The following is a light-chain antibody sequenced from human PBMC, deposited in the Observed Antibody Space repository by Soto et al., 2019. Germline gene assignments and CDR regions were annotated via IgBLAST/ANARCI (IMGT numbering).Light chain of an antibody. CDR3: QRRSNCPTWT. Sequence: EIVLTQSPGTLSLSPGERATLSCRASQSVSSSQLAWYQQKPGQAPRLLMYGASSRATGIPDRLSGSGSGTYFTLTIRSREPEFFAVYHRQRRSNCPTWTFG. V-gene: IGKV3D-20*02. J-gene: IGKJ1*01. CDR1: QSVSSSQ. CDR2: GAS.